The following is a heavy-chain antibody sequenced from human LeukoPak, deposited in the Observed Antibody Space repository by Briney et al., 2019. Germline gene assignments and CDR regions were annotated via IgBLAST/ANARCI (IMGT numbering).Heavy chain of an antibody. V-gene: IGHV1-69*05. CDR3: ARGGALRFLEWSTPAMQYFQH. Sequence: SVKVSCKASGGTFSSYAISWVRQAPGQGLEWMGGIIPIFGTANYAQKFQGRVTITTDESTSTAYMELSSLRSEDTAVYYCARGGALRFLEWSTPAMQYFQHWGQGTPVTVSS. J-gene: IGHJ1*01. CDR1: GGTFSSYA. CDR2: IIPIFGTA. D-gene: IGHD3-3*01.